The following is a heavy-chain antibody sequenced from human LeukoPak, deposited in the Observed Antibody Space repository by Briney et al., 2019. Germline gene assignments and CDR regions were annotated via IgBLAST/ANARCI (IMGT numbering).Heavy chain of an antibody. CDR1: GFNFHAYA. V-gene: IGHV3-43*02. Sequence: GGSLRLSCVASGFNFHAYAMHWVRQAPAKGREWVSRIRADGASTYYAGPVRGRFTISRDNSKNSLYLQMNSQTTEDTAFYYCAKDKAGTIVWYGRWAIGLFDYWGQGTLLTVSS. CDR2: IRADGAST. CDR3: AKDKAGTIVWYGRWAIGLFDY. J-gene: IGHJ4*02. D-gene: IGHD6-13*01.